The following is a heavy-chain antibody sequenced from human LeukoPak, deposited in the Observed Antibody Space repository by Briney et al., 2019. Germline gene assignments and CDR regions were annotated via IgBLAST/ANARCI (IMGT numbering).Heavy chain of an antibody. J-gene: IGHJ4*02. Sequence: GGSLRLSCAASGFTFSSYAMSWVRQAPGKGLEWVANIKQDGSEKYYVDSVKGRFTISRDNAKNSLYLQMNSLRAEDTAVYYCARGDGVVITTHFDYWGQGALVTVSS. D-gene: IGHD3-3*01. CDR2: IKQDGSEK. V-gene: IGHV3-7*01. CDR3: ARGDGVVITTHFDY. CDR1: GFTFSSYA.